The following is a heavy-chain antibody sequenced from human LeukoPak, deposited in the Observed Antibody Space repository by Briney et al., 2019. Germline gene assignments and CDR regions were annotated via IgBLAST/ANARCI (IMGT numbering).Heavy chain of an antibody. CDR2: ISPTGSTT. CDR3: ARGPNSNWSGLDF. CDR1: GFSFSGHW. Sequence: QPGGSLRLSCTASGFSFSGHWMHWARQLPGKGLVWVSRISPTGSTTSYADSVKGRFTVSRDNAKNTLYLQVNNLRAEDTAVYYCARGPNSNWSGLDFWGQGTRLTVSS. V-gene: IGHV3-74*01. J-gene: IGHJ4*02. D-gene: IGHD6-6*01.